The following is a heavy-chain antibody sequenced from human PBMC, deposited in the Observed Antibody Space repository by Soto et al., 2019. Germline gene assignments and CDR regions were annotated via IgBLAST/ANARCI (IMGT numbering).Heavy chain of an antibody. V-gene: IGHV4-31*03. J-gene: IGHJ4*02. CDR3: ARKATVTTCFDY. CDR2: IYYSGST. Sequence: QVQLQESGPGLVKPSQTLSLTCTVSGGSISSDNYYWSWIRQHPGKGLEWIGYIYYSGSTYYNPSLKSRVTIAVDTSKNPFSLKLSSVTAADTAVYYCARKATVTTCFDYWGQGTLVTVSS. D-gene: IGHD4-17*01. CDR1: GGSISSDNYY.